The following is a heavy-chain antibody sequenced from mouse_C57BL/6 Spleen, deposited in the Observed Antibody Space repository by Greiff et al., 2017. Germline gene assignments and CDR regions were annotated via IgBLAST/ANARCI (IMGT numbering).Heavy chain of an antibody. CDR1: GFSLTSYG. V-gene: IGHV2-4*01. CDR3: AKNPYDYDDGGDAMDY. D-gene: IGHD2-4*01. CDR2: IWSGGST. J-gene: IGHJ4*01. Sequence: VKLLESGPGLVQPSQSLSITCTVSGFSLTSYGVHWVRQPPGKGLEWLGVIWSGGSTDYNAAFISRLGISKDNSKSQVFFKMTSLQADDTAIYDCAKNPYDYDDGGDAMDYWGQGTSVTVSA.